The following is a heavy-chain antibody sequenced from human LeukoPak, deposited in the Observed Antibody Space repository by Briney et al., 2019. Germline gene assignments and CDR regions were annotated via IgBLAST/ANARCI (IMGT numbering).Heavy chain of an antibody. CDR2: MDENGREI. D-gene: IGHD3-16*02. V-gene: IGHV3-7*01. CDR1: GFIFSDFS. CDR3: ARMDYDYVWGSYRPSNWFDP. J-gene: IGHJ5*02. Sequence: GGSLRLSCAVSGFIFSDFSMSWVRQAPGKGLEWVAKMDENGREIFYVDSVKGRFTISRDNAKNSLYLQMNSLRAEDTAVYYCARMDYDYVWGSYRPSNWFDPWGQGTLVTVSS.